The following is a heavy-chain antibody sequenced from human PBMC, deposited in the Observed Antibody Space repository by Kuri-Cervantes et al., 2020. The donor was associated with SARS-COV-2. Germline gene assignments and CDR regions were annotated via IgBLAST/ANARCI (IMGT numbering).Heavy chain of an antibody. D-gene: IGHD1-1*01. CDR1: GYTFTTYG. CDR3: AREGTSGPYFDF. CDR2: INPYSGYT. J-gene: IGHJ4*02. Sequence: GGSLRLSCKASGYTFTTYGISWARQAPGQGLKWMGWINPYSGYTNYAQRFQDRVTLTTDTTTSTAYMELRGLTSDDTAVYYCAREGTSGPYFDFWGQGTLVTVSS. V-gene: IGHV1-18*04.